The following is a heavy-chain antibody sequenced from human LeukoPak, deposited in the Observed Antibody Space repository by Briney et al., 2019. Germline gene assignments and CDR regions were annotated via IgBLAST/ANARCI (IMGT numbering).Heavy chain of an antibody. J-gene: IGHJ4*02. CDR3: ASGQWLGEPADY. CDR1: GYTFTGYY. V-gene: IGHV1-2*06. D-gene: IGHD6-19*01. Sequence: ASVKVSCKASGYTFTGYYMHWVRQAPGQGLEWMGRINPNSGGTNYAQKFQGRVTMTRDTSISTAYMELSRLRSDDTAVYYGASGQWLGEPADYWGQGTLVTVSS. CDR2: INPNSGGT.